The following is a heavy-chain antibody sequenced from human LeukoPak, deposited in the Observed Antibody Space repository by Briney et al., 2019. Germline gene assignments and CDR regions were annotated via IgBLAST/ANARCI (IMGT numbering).Heavy chain of an antibody. J-gene: IGHJ4*02. CDR1: GGSISSYY. Sequence: SETLSLTCTVSGGSISSYYWSWIRQPAGKGLEWIGRIYTSGSTNYNPSLKSRVTMSVDTSKNQFSLKLSSVTAANTAVYYCARGIVGALHPAYFDYWGQGTLVTVSS. CDR2: IYTSGST. CDR3: ARGIVGALHPAYFDY. V-gene: IGHV4-4*07. D-gene: IGHD1-26*01.